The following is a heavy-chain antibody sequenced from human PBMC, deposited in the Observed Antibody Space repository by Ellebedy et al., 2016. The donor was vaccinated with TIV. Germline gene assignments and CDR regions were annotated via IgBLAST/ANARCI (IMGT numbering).Heavy chain of an antibody. Sequence: PGGSLRLSCVGSGFTFSSYGMNWVRQAPGKGLEWVSYISSSSRTIYYADSVKGRFTISRDNAKNSLYLQMNSLRAEDTAVYYCASLGVRYCSGGSCYEASDYWGQGTLVTVSS. V-gene: IGHV3-48*04. CDR3: ASLGVRYCSGGSCYEASDY. CDR1: GFTFSSYG. D-gene: IGHD2-15*01. J-gene: IGHJ4*02. CDR2: ISSSSRTI.